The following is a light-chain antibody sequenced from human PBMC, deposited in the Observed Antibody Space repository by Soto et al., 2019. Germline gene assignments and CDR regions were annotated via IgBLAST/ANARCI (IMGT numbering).Light chain of an antibody. CDR2: SIN. CDR3: SSWDDSLDGPV. CDR1: YSNIRSNF. Sequence: QSVLTQPPSASATPGQTVTISCSGRYSNIRSNFVSWYQRLPGTAPKLLIYSINQRPSGVPDRFSGSKSGTSASLTISGLQSEDEADYFCSSWDDSLDGPVFGGGTKLTVL. J-gene: IGLJ3*02. V-gene: IGLV1-44*01.